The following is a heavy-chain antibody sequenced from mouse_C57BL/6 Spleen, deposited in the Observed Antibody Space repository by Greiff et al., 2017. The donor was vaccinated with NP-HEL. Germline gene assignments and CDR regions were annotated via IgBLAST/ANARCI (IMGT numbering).Heavy chain of an antibody. J-gene: IGHJ2*01. V-gene: IGHV1-59*01. CDR1: GYTFTSYW. Sequence: VQLQQPGAELVRPGTSVKLSCKASGYTFTSYWMHWVKQRPGQGLEWIGVIDPSDSYTNYNQKFKGKATLTVDTSSSTAYMQLSSLTSEDSAVYYCAGQLRVDYWGKGTTRTVSS. CDR3: AGQLRVDY. CDR2: IDPSDSYT. D-gene: IGHD3-2*02.